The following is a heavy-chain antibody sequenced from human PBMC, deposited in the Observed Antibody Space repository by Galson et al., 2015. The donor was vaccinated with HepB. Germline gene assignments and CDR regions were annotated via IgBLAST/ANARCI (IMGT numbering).Heavy chain of an antibody. CDR3: ARDRSRSLDF. J-gene: IGHJ4*02. Sequence: SVKVSCKASGYKFTDNGISWVRQAPGQGLEWLGWISANSGNTNFAQRLQGRVTMTRDTSTSTAYMELRRLRSDDTAVYYCARDRSRSLDFWGQGTLVTVSS. CDR1: GYKFTDNG. D-gene: IGHD6-6*01. CDR2: ISANSGNT. V-gene: IGHV1-18*04.